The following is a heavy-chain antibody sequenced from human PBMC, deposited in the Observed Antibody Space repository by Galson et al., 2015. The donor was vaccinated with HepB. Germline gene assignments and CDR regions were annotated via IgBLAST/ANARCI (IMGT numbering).Heavy chain of an antibody. CDR3: TREEGELVYFDY. J-gene: IGHJ4*02. CDR1: GFTFGDYA. V-gene: IGHV3-49*04. D-gene: IGHD1-26*01. Sequence: SLRLSCAASGFTFGDYAMSWVRQAPGKGLEWVGFIRSKAYGGTTEYAASVKGRFTISRDDSKSIVYLQMNSLKTEDTAVYYCTREEGELVYFDYWGQGTLVTVSS. CDR2: IRSKAYGGTT.